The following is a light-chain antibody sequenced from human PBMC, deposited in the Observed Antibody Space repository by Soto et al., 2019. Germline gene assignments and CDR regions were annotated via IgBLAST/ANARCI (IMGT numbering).Light chain of an antibody. Sequence: EIVLTQSPGTPSLYPGERATLSCRASQSFSSSYLAWYQQKPDQAPRLLIYGASSRATGIPDRFSGSGSGTDFTLTISSLEPEDFAVYYCQHYGSALFTFGPGTQVDVK. CDR2: GAS. J-gene: IGKJ3*01. V-gene: IGKV3-20*01. CDR3: QHYGSALFT. CDR1: QSFSSSY.